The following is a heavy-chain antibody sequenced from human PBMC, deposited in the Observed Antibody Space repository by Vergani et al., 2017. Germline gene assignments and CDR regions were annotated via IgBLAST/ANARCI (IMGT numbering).Heavy chain of an antibody. V-gene: IGHV4-31*03. CDR2: IYYRGSS. J-gene: IGHJ4*02. CDR1: GGSISNGAYY. CDR3: QGFYCGGDCYSGYFGY. Sequence: QVQLQESGPGLVKPSQTLSLTCTVSGGSISNGAYYWSWIRQPPGKGLEWVGFIYYRGSSYYNPSLKSRVTISVDTSKKQFSLKLSSVTAADTAVYFCQGFYCGGDCYSGYFGYWGQGTLVTVSS. D-gene: IGHD2-21*01.